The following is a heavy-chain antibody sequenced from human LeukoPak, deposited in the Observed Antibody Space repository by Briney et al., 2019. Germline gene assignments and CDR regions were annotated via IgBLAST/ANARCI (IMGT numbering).Heavy chain of an antibody. CDR1: GGTFSSYA. V-gene: IGHV1-69*13. D-gene: IGHD1/OR15-1a*01. CDR2: IIPIFGTA. J-gene: IGHJ4*02. Sequence: ASVKVSCKASGGTFSSYAISWVRQAPGQGLEWMGGIIPIFGTANYAQKFQGRVTITADESTSTAYMELSSLRSEDTAAYYCAREVSLVQPRYYFDYWGQGTLVTVSS. CDR3: AREVSLVQPRYYFDY.